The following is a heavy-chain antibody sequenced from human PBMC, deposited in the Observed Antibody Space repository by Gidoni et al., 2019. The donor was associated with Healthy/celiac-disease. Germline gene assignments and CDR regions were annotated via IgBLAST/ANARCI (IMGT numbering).Heavy chain of an antibody. Sequence: EVQLVESGGGLVKPGGSLRLSCAASGFTFSNAWMSWVRQAPGKGLEWVGRIKSKTDGGTTDYAAPVKGRFTISRDDSKNTLYLQMNSLKTEDTAVYYCTTDRYGDYDYYYYYGMDVWGQGTTVTVSS. CDR3: TTDRYGDYDYYYYYGMDV. CDR2: IKSKTDGGTT. D-gene: IGHD4-17*01. J-gene: IGHJ6*02. CDR1: GFTFSNAW. V-gene: IGHV3-15*01.